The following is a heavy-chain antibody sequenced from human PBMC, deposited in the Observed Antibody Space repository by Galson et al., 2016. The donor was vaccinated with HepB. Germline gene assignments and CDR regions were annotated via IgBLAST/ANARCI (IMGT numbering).Heavy chain of an antibody. CDR2: IFPDDFDT. D-gene: IGHD3-22*01. CDR3: ARPTNDAYEYDSSGFSY. Sequence: QSGAEVKKPGESLKISCRGSGYTFNVYWIAWVRQVPGKGLEYMGMIFPDDFDTRYSPSFQGHVTISVDRSTKTAYLQWTSLRASDTATYFCARPTNDAYEYDSSGFSYWGQGTRVIVSS. J-gene: IGHJ4*02. CDR1: GYTFNVYW. V-gene: IGHV5-51*01.